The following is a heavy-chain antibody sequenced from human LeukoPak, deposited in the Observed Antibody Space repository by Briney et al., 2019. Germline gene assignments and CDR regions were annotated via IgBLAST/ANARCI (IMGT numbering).Heavy chain of an antibody. V-gene: IGHV3-30*04. CDR3: ARGIAILTAGDY. J-gene: IGHJ4*02. Sequence: GGSLRLSCAASGLTFSSYAMHWVRQGPGKGLEWVAVISYDGRNIHYADSVKGRFTISRDNSKNTLYLQMNSLRAEDTAVYYCARGIAILTAGDYWGQGTLVTVSS. CDR1: GLTFSSYA. CDR2: ISYDGRNI. D-gene: IGHD3-9*01.